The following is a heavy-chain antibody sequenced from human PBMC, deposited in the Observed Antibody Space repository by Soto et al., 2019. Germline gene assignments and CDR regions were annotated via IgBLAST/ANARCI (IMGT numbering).Heavy chain of an antibody. CDR3: ASWLKGPDIGNYYYGMDV. D-gene: IGHD2-15*01. Sequence: QVQLVQSGAEVKKPGSSVKVSCKASGGAFSDYAFSWVRQAPGLGLEWLGGIMPIFRAPDYAQKFQGRVTINADEFTRTAYMEMNSLRYEDTAVYYCASWLKGPDIGNYYYGMDVWGQGTTVTVS. J-gene: IGHJ6*02. V-gene: IGHV1-69*12. CDR2: IMPIFRAP. CDR1: GGAFSDYA.